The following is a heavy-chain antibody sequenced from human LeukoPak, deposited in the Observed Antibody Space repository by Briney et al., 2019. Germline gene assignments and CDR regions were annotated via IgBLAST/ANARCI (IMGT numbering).Heavy chain of an antibody. CDR2: ISAYNGNT. Sequence: ASVKVFCKASGYTFTSYGISWVRQAPGQGLEWMGWISAYNGNTNYAQKLQGRVTMTTDTSTSTAYMELRSLRSDDTAVYYCARGAPVSGSYYGLDYWGQGTLVTVSS. J-gene: IGHJ4*02. CDR1: GYTFTSYG. D-gene: IGHD1-26*01. CDR3: ARGAPVSGSYYGLDY. V-gene: IGHV1-18*01.